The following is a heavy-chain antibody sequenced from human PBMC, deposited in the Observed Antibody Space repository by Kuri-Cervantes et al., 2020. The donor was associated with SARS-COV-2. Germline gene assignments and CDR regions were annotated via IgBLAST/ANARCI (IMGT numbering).Heavy chain of an antibody. D-gene: IGHD6-13*01. Sequence: GGSLRLSCAASGFTFSNALMSWVRQAPGKGLEWVGRIKSKTDGGTTDYAAPVKGRFTISRDDSKNTLYLQMNSLRAEDTAVYYCARDLLGVLGIDAFDIWGQGTMVTVSS. CDR1: GFTFSNAL. V-gene: IGHV3-15*01. J-gene: IGHJ3*02. CDR3: ARDLLGVLGIDAFDI. CDR2: IKSKTDGGTT.